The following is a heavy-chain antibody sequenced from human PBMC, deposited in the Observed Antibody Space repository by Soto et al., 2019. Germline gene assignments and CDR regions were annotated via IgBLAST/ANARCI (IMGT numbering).Heavy chain of an antibody. CDR1: GYTFTSYY. CDR2: INPSGGST. CDR3: ARGSKSQPGYYYDSSGHHMFDY. Sequence: ASVKVSCKASGYTFTSYYMHWVRQAPGQGLEWMGIINPSGGSTSYAQKFQGRVTMTRDTSTSTVYMELSSLRSEDTAVYYCARGSKSQPGYYYDSSGHHMFDYWGQGTLVTVSS. V-gene: IGHV1-46*01. J-gene: IGHJ4*02. D-gene: IGHD3-22*01.